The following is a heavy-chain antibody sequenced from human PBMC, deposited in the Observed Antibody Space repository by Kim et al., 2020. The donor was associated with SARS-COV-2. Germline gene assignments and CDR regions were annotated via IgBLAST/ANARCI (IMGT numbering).Heavy chain of an antibody. V-gene: IGHV6-1*01. Sequence: DYAVSVKSRITINPDTSKNQFSLQLNSVTPEDTAVYYCARTRRVLQPFDYWGQGTLVTVSS. D-gene: IGHD1-1*01. CDR3: ARTRRVLQPFDY. J-gene: IGHJ4*02.